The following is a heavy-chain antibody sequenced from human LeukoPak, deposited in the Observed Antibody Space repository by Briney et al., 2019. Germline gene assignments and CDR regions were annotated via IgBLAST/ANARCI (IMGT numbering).Heavy chain of an antibody. D-gene: IGHD2/OR15-2a*01. CDR2: IKTKVDGGTA. CDR1: GFTFSNAW. CDR3: ATGNMYF. J-gene: IGHJ4*02. V-gene: IGHV3-15*01. Sequence: KAGGSLRLSCAASGFTFSNAWMSWVRQAPGKGMEWGGRIKTKVDGGTADYGTVVKGRFKISRDDSQNTLFLQVDNLKTEDTAVYYCATGNMYFWGQGILVIVSS.